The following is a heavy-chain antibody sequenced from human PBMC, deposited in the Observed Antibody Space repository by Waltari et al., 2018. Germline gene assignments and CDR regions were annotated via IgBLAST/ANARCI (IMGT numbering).Heavy chain of an antibody. V-gene: IGHV4-4*02. CDR2: IHGSGRT. CDR1: GDSVSSSYW. D-gene: IGHD2-15*01. Sequence: QVQLQESGPGLVKPSGTLSPPCSVSGDSVSSSYWWSWVRRPPGEGLEWIGQIHGSGRTNYNPSLESRVSVSMDTSNNQLSLKVTSATAADTAIYYCARDRGRGLYLDSWGQGTLVTVSP. CDR3: ARDRGRGLYLDS. J-gene: IGHJ4*02.